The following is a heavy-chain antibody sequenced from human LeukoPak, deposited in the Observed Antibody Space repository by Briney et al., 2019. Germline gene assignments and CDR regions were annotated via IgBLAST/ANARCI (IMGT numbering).Heavy chain of an antibody. D-gene: IGHD6-19*01. CDR2: IRSSSSTI. CDR3: ARDQKDSSGWYEDDY. CDR1: GFTFSSYS. J-gene: IGHJ4*02. V-gene: IGHV3-48*01. Sequence: HAGGSLRLSCAASGFTFSSYSMNWVRQAPGKGLEWVSYIRSSSSTIYYADSVKGRFTISRDNAKNSLYLQMNSLRAEDTAVYYCARDQKDSSGWYEDDYWGQGTLVTVSS.